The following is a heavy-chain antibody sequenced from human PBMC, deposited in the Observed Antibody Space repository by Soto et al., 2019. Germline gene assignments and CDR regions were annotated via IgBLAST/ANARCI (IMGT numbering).Heavy chain of an antibody. CDR1: GGSIRNYY. D-gene: IGHD2-21*01. V-gene: IGHV4-59*08. Sequence: SETLSLTCTVSGGSIRNYYWSWIRQPPGKGLEWIGYIYYIGSTNYNPSLRSRVSISVDTSKNQFSLKLSSVTAADTAVYYCARHVDCGGSGCSPGRWFDPWGQGILVTVSS. J-gene: IGHJ5*01. CDR3: ARHVDCGGSGCSPGRWFDP. CDR2: IYYIGST.